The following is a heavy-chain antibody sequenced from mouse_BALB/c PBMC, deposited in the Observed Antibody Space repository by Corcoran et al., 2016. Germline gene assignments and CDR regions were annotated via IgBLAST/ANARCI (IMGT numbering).Heavy chain of an antibody. Sequence: LVKTGTSGKLSCKAAGYSFTGYYVHGVKQSNGKRRRWIGYISCYNGATSYNQKFKGKATFTVDTSSSTAYMQFNSLTSEDSAVYYGARGGSYYAMDYWCQGTSVTVSS. CDR1: GYSFTGYY. V-gene: IGHV1S34*01. J-gene: IGHJ4*01. CDR3: ARGGSYYAMDY. D-gene: IGHD1-1*02. CDR2: ISCYNGAT.